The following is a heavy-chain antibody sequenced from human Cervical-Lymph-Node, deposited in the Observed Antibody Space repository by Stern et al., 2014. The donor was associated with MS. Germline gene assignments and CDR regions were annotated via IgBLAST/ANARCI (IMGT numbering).Heavy chain of an antibody. CDR2: INTGDGDT. V-gene: IGHV1-3*04. CDR1: GYSFTEYP. Sequence: VQLVESGTEVKTTGASVTVSCQASGYSFTEYPIHWVRHAPGQGLEWVGWINTGDGDTRYSPRLQGRISITRDTSTRTAYLDLSSLRSADTAEYYCATSAFDYWGQGTLVTVS. J-gene: IGHJ4*02. CDR3: ATSAFDY.